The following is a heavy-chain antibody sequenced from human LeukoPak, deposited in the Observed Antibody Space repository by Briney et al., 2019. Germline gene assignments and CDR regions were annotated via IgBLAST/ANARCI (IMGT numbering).Heavy chain of an antibody. V-gene: IGHV3-30*02. CDR1: GITLSSYG. D-gene: IGHD3-10*01. J-gene: IGHJ4*02. CDR2: MRYDGSNR. Sequence: GRSLRLSCAASGITLSSYGMHWVRQAPGKGLEWVAFMRYDGSNRYYTDSVKARFTIYRDSSKNTLYLQMNSLRAEDTAVYYCTTYGSGRKFDYWGQGILVTVSS. CDR3: TTYGSGRKFDY.